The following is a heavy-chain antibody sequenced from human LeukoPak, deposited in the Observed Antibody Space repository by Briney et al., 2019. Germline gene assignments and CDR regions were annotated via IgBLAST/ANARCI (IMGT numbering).Heavy chain of an antibody. CDR3: ARDRSSDWPNNWFDP. D-gene: IGHD6-19*01. CDR1: GFTFSSYW. J-gene: IGHJ5*02. Sequence: GGSLRLSCVTSGFTFSSYWMTWVRQAPGKGLEWVANINQDGHEKNYVDSVKGRFTISRDNPKNSLYLQMNSLRDEDTAVYYCARDRSSDWPNNWFDPWGQGTLVTVSS. V-gene: IGHV3-7*01. CDR2: INQDGHEK.